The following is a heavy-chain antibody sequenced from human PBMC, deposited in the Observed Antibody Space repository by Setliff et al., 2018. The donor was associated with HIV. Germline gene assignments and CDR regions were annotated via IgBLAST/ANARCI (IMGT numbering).Heavy chain of an antibody. V-gene: IGHV3-33*01. CDR3: ARDIPPFTHFDY. CDR2: IRYDGNKT. Sequence: GGSLRLSCVASGFTFDSSGMHWVRQDPCKGLEWVAVIRYDGNKTDYGDSVKGRFTLSRDYSKNTLYLQMNSLRADDTAVYYCARDIPPFTHFDYWGHGTPVTVSS. CDR1: GFTFDSSG. J-gene: IGHJ4*01.